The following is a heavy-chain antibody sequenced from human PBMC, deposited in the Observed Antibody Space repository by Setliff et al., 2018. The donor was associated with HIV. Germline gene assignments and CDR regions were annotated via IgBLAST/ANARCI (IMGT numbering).Heavy chain of an antibody. V-gene: IGHV1-46*01. D-gene: IGHD3-16*01. J-gene: IGHJ6*03. CDR2: INPSGAIT. CDR1: GYTFTSYY. Sequence: GASVKVSCKASGYTFTSYYMHWVRQAPGQGLEWMGIINPSGAITNYAQNFQGRVTITRDISASTVYLDLSRLRSEDTAVYSCARDKGGQFFFYYMDVWGKGTTVTVSS. CDR3: ARDKGGQFFFYYMDV.